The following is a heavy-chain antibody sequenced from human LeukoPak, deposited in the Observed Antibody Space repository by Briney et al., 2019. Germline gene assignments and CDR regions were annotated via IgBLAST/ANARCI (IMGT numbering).Heavy chain of an antibody. CDR1: GFTFSSYA. Sequence: PGGSLRLSCAASGFTFSSYAMHWVRQAPGKGLVWVAVISYDGSNKYYADSVKGRFTISRDNSKNTLYLQMNSLRAEDTAVYYCARGQSSGWYRVSFDIWGQGTMVTVSS. V-gene: IGHV3-30*04. J-gene: IGHJ3*02. D-gene: IGHD6-19*01. CDR3: ARGQSSGWYRVSFDI. CDR2: ISYDGSNK.